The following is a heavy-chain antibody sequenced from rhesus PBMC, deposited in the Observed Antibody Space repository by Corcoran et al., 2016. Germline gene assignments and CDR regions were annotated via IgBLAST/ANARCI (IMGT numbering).Heavy chain of an antibody. J-gene: IGHJ4*01. CDR1: GFTFSDYY. CDR3: TKDQYSFDY. Sequence: EVQLVESGGGVVQPGGSLRLSCAASGFTFSDYYMYWVRQAPGKGLEGVGFIRSKANGGTAEYAASVRGRFTISRDDSKSIAYLQMSSLKTEDTAVYYCTKDQYSFDYWGQGVLVTVSS. D-gene: IGHD2-15*01. V-gene: IGHV3-184*01. CDR2: IRSKANGGTA.